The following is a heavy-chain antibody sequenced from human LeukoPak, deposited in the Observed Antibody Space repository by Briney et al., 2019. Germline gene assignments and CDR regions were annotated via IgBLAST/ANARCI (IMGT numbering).Heavy chain of an antibody. CDR2: IKSKTVGGGTT. Sequence: GGSLRLSCAASGFTFSNAWMYWVRQAPGKGLEWVGRIKSKTVGGGTTDYAAPVKGRFTISRDDSKNTLYLQMNSLKTEDTAVYYCTTAPVIVVVPAAMGEDYYYYMDVWGKGTTVTVSS. V-gene: IGHV3-15*01. CDR1: GFTFSNAW. J-gene: IGHJ6*03. D-gene: IGHD2-2*01. CDR3: TTAPVIVVVPAAMGEDYYYYMDV.